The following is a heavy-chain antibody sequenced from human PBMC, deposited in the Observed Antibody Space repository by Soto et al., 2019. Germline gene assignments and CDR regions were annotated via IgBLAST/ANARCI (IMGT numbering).Heavy chain of an antibody. Sequence: QVQVVQSGAEVKKPGASVSISCKTSGYPFTHYYMSWVRQAPGRGLEWMGKINPDGGATTFAQNFRGRLTITSDASTATVYMEMSSLTSDDTAVYYCARGRRYTFWGQGTLVSVSS. J-gene: IGHJ4*02. D-gene: IGHD1-1*01. V-gene: IGHV1-46*01. CDR2: INPDGGAT. CDR1: GYPFTHYY. CDR3: ARGRRYTF.